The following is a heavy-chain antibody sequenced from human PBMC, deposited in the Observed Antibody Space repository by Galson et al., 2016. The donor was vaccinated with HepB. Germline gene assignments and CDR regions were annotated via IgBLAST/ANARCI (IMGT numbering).Heavy chain of an antibody. D-gene: IGHD6-19*01. CDR3: ARVHRRISIPVSGGDY. CDR1: GYTFTNYA. J-gene: IGHJ4*02. CDR2: ISAYNGNT. Sequence: SVKVSCKASGYTFTNYAISWVRQAPGQGLEWMGWISAYNGNTNYAPKLQDRVTMTTDTSTSTAYMEVRSLRSDDTAFYYCARVHRRISIPVSGGDYWGQGTLVTVSA. V-gene: IGHV1-18*04.